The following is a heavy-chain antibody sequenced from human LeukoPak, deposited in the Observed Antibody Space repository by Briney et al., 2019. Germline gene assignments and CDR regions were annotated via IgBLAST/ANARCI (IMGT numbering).Heavy chain of an antibody. CDR3: AGHTFTAMY. V-gene: IGHV3-48*03. D-gene: IGHD5-18*01. J-gene: IGHJ4*02. CDR1: ASGFSFSSYE. CDR2: IGFGVII. Sequence: GGSLRLSCAASGSASGFSFSSYEMNWVRQAPGKGLEWVAYIGFGVIIYYEDSVKGRFTISRDNARNSLSLQMNSLRVEDTAVYYCAGHTFTAMYWGQGTQVTVSS.